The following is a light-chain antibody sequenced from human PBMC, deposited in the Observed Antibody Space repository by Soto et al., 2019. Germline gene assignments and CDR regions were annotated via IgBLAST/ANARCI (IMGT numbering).Light chain of an antibody. CDR1: QSVSSY. V-gene: IGKV3-11*01. Sequence: EIVLTQSPATLSLSPGERATLSCRASQSVSSYLAWYQQKPGQAPRLLIYDASHRATGIPARFSGSGSGTDFTLTISSLEPEDFAVYYCQQRSNWPYTFGQGTKLEIK. J-gene: IGKJ2*01. CDR3: QQRSNWPYT. CDR2: DAS.